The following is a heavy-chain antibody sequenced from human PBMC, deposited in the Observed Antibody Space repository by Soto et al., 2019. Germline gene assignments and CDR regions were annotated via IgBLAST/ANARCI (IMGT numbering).Heavy chain of an antibody. CDR2: ISAYNGNT. CDR3: ARFTVLRIAAVGSSNHDY. J-gene: IGHJ4*02. CDR1: GYTFTSYG. V-gene: IGHV1-18*01. Sequence: QVQLVQSGAEVKKPGASVKVSCKASGYTFTSYGISWVRQAPGQGHEWMGWISAYNGNTNYAQKLQGRVTMTTDTSTSTAYMELRSLRSDDTAVYYCARFTVLRIAAVGSSNHDYWGQGTLVTVSS. D-gene: IGHD6-13*01.